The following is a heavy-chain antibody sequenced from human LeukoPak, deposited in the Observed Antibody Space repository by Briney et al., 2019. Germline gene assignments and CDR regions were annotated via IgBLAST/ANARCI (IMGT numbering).Heavy chain of an antibody. V-gene: IGHV1-46*01. CDR2: INPSGGST. Sequence: AASVKVSCKASGYTFTSYYMHWVRPAPGQGLEWMGIINPSGGSTSYAQKFQGRVTMTRDMSTSTVYMELSSLRSEDTAVYYCARVADKYCSSTSCFGSFDPWGQGTLVTVSS. CDR3: ARVADKYCSSTSCFGSFDP. CDR1: GYTFTSYY. J-gene: IGHJ5*02. D-gene: IGHD2-2*01.